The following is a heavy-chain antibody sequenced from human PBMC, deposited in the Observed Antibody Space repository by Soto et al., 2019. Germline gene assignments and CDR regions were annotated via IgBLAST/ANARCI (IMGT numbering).Heavy chain of an antibody. Sequence: EPLKLSCKVSGDIFTSYWIGWARQMRGKGLEWMGTIYPGESERRYSASLQGQVTISADNSISTAYLQWNSLKASDTAMYSCARFRSGSYSLLYYYGTVVWGQGTTVPVSS. CDR1: GDIFTSYW. D-gene: IGHD1-26*01. J-gene: IGHJ6*02. CDR3: ARFRSGSYSLLYYYGTVV. CDR2: IYPGESER. V-gene: IGHV5-51*01.